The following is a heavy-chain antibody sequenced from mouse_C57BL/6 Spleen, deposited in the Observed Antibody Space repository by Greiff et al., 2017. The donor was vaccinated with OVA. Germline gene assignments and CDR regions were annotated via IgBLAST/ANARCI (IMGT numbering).Heavy chain of an antibody. CDR2: IDPEDGET. V-gene: IGHV14-2*01. CDR1: GFTIQDYH. Sequence: EVKLMESGAELVKPGASVKFSCTASGFTIQDYHMHWVKQRTEQGLEWIGRIDPEDGETKYAPIFQGKATITADTSSNTAYLQRISLTSADTAVYYCAPYYDYRFAYWGQGTLVAVSA. J-gene: IGHJ3*01. CDR3: APYYDYRFAY. D-gene: IGHD2-4*01.